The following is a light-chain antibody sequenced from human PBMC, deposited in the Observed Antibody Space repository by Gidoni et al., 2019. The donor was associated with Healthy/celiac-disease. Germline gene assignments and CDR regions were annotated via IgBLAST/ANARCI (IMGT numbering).Light chain of an antibody. Sequence: DIQMTHSPSSMSASVGDRVTITCRASQIISNYLNWYQQKPGKAPKLLIYAASSLQSGVPSRFSGSGSGTDFTLTISSLQPEDFATYYCQQSDSTPYTFGQGTKLEIK. CDR3: QQSDSTPYT. CDR1: QIISNY. V-gene: IGKV1-39*01. CDR2: AAS. J-gene: IGKJ2*01.